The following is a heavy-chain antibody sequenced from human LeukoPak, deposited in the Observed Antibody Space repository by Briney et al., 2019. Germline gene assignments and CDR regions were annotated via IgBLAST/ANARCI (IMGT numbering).Heavy chain of an antibody. CDR2: ISGSGGST. J-gene: IGHJ6*03. CDR3: AKSARGYSSSAYYYYMDV. CDR1: GFTFSSYA. D-gene: IGHD6-13*01. V-gene: IGHV3-23*01. Sequence: GGSLRLSCAASGFTFSSYAMSWVRQAPGKGLEWVSAISGSGGSTYYADSVKGRFTISRDNSKNTLYLQMNSPRAEDTAVYYCAKSARGYSSSAYYYYMDVWGKGTTVTVSS.